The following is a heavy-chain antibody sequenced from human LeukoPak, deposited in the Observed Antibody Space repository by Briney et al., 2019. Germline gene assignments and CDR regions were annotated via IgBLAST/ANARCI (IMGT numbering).Heavy chain of an antibody. D-gene: IGHD6-25*01. CDR1: GDSVSTNIAS. CDR2: TYCRSKWYT. V-gene: IGHV6-1*01. Sequence: SQTLSLTCAISGDSVSTNIASWNWITQSPSRGLEWQGRTYCRSKWYTDYAVSVKSRITINPDTSQNQLSLQLNSVAPEDTAVYYCARRAAAADEFDYWGQGTLVTVSS. J-gene: IGHJ4*02. CDR3: ARRAAAADEFDY.